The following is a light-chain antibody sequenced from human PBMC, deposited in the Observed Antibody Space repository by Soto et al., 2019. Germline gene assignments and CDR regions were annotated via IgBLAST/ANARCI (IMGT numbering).Light chain of an antibody. CDR2: EVT. CDR3: SSYAGSTNLAV. CDR1: SSDVGGYYS. J-gene: IGLJ1*01. Sequence: QSALTQPPSASGSPGQSVTISCTGTSSDVGGYYSVSWYQHHPGKAPKLMIYEVTKRPSGVPDRFSGSKSGSTASLTVSGLQADDEADYYCSSYAGSTNLAVFGTGNKLTVL. V-gene: IGLV2-8*01.